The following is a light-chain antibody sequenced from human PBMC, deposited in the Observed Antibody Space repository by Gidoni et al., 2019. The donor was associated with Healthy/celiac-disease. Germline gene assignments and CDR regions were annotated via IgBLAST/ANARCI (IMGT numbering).Light chain of an antibody. CDR3: QQRSNWPST. CDR1: QSVSSY. V-gene: IGKV3-11*01. Sequence: EIVLTPSPATLSLSPGERATLSCRASQSVSSYLAWYQQKPGQAPRLLIYDASNRATGIPARFSGSGSGTDLTLTISSLEPEDFAVYYCQQRSNWPSTFGGGTKVEIK. CDR2: DAS. J-gene: IGKJ4*01.